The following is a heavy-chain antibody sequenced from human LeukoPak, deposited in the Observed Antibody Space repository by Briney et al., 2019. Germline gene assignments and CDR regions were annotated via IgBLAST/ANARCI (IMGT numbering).Heavy chain of an antibody. CDR1: GGSFSGYY. CDR2: INHSGST. CDR3: ARAKSYYDSSGYPPAMYYFDY. V-gene: IGHV4-34*01. D-gene: IGHD3-22*01. J-gene: IGHJ4*02. Sequence: SETLSLTCPVYGGSFSGYYWSWIRQPPGKGLEWIGEINHSGSTNYNPSLKSRVTISVDTSKNQFSLKLSSVTAADTAVYYCARAKSYYDSSGYPPAMYYFDYWGQGTLVTVSS.